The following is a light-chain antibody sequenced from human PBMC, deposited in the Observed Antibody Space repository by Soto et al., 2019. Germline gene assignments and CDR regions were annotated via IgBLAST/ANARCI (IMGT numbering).Light chain of an antibody. V-gene: IGKV3-11*01. J-gene: IGKJ4*01. CDR2: DAS. CDR3: QQRSDWPST. Sequence: EIVLTQSPVTLSLSPGERATHSCRASQSVRSYLAWYQQKPGQAPRLLIYDASSRAAGIPTRFSGSGSGTDFTLTISSLEPEDFALYYCQQRSDWPSTFGGGTKVEIK. CDR1: QSVRSY.